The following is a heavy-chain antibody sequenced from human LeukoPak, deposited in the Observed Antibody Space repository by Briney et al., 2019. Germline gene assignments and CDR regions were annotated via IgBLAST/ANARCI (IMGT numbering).Heavy chain of an antibody. V-gene: IGHV1-46*01. J-gene: IGHJ5*02. CDR2: INPRGGSA. Sequence: ASVKVSCKASGYTFTSFYMHWVRQAPGQGLEWMGIINPRGGSATSAQKFQGRVTLTRDTSTSTVYMELSSLRSEDTAVYYCAREGGFDPWGQGTLVTVSS. CDR1: GYTFTSFY. CDR3: AREGGFDP. D-gene: IGHD3-16*01.